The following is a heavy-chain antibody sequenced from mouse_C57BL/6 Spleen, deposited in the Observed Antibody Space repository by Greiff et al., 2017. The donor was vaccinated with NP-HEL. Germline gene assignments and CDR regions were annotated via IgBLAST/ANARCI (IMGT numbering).Heavy chain of an antibody. V-gene: IGHV1-80*01. CDR1: GYAFSSYW. J-gene: IGHJ4*01. CDR2: IYPGDGDT. D-gene: IGHD3-2*02. Sequence: QVQLQQSGAELVKPGASVKISCKASGYAFSSYWMNWVKQRPGKGLEWIGQIYPGDGDTNYNGKFKGKATLTADKSSSTAYMQLSSLTSEDAAVYFCARKAGGYAMDYWGQGTSVTVSS. CDR3: ARKAGGYAMDY.